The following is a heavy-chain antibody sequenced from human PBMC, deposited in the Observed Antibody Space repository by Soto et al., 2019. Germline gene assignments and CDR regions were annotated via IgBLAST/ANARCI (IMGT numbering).Heavy chain of an antibody. V-gene: IGHV1-46*03. D-gene: IGHD2-21*02. Sequence: ASVKVSCKASGYTFTSYYMNWVRQAPGQGLEWLGIINPSGGYTTYAQRFLGRVTMTSDTSTSTVHMELGSLTSEDTAVYYCARGGGIVVVTAPYDHWGREPWSPSPQ. CDR2: INPSGGYT. CDR1: GYTFTSYY. J-gene: IGHJ4*02. CDR3: ARGGGIVVVTAPYDH.